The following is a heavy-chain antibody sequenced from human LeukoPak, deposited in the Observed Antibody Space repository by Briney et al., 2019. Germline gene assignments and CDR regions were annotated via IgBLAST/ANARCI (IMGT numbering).Heavy chain of an antibody. CDR1: GFTFSSYG. CDR2: IWYDGSNK. V-gene: IGHV3-33*01. J-gene: IGHJ4*02. CDR3: ARVRDYYGSGSYSYFDY. D-gene: IGHD3-10*01. Sequence: GRSLRLSCAASGFTFSSYGMHWVRQAPGKGLEWVAVIWYDGSNKYYADSVKGRFTISRDNSKNTLYLQMNSLRAEDTAVYYCARVRDYYGSGSYSYFDYWGQGTLVIVSS.